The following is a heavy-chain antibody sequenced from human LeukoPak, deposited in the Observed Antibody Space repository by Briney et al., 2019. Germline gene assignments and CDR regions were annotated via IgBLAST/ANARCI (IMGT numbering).Heavy chain of an antibody. CDR3: AKDPRGSHNWLDP. CDR2: ISGYGGST. J-gene: IGHJ5*02. D-gene: IGHD3-10*01. Sequence: GGSLRLSCAASGFTFSSYAMYWVRQAPGKGLEWVSSISGYGGSTYYADSVKGRFTTSRDNSKNTLYLQMNSLGADDTAVYFCAKDPRGSHNWLDPWGQGTLVTVSP. CDR1: GFTFSSYA. V-gene: IGHV3-23*01.